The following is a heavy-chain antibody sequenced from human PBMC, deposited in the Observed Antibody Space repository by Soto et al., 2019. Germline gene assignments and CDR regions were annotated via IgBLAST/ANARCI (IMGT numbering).Heavy chain of an antibody. V-gene: IGHV3-21*01. CDR3: ARDNYDSSGYYSKHHHFDY. J-gene: IGHJ4*02. CDR1: GFTFSSYS. Sequence: GVSLRLSCAASGFTFSSYSMNWVRQAPGKGLEWVSSISSSSSYIYYADSVKGRFTISRDNAKNSLYLQMNSLRAEDTAVYYCARDNYDSSGYYSKHHHFDYWGQGTLVTVS. D-gene: IGHD3-22*01. CDR2: ISSSSSYI.